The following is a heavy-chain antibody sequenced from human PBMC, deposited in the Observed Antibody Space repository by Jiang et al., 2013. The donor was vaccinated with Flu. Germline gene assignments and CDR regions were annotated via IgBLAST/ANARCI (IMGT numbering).Heavy chain of an antibody. CDR3: ARDWGSYDVLTGYYATLYGMDV. D-gene: IGHD3-9*01. CDR2: TYYRSKWYN. CDR1: GDSVSSNSAA. J-gene: IGHJ6*02. V-gene: IGHV6-1*01. Sequence: SQTLSLTCAISGDSVSSNSAAWNWIRQSPSRGLEWLGRTYYRSKWYNDYAVSVKSRITINPDTSKNQFSLQLNSVTPEDTAVYYCARDWGSYDVLTGYYATLYGMDVWGQGTTVTVS.